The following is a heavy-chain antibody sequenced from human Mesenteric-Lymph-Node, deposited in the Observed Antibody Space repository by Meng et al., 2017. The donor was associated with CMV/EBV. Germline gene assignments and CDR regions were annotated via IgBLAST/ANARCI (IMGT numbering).Heavy chain of an antibody. Sequence: SGGSVSNGDQSGSWVRQPPGRGLELLGYIFYTGSTYYNPSLKGRVTMSMDRSKNQFSLKLTSVTAADTAVYYCANDYGSGSYRFDYWGQGTLVTVSS. V-gene: IGHV4-30-2*01. CDR1: GGSVSNGDQS. CDR3: ANDYGSGSYRFDY. D-gene: IGHD3-10*01. CDR2: IFYTGST. J-gene: IGHJ4*02.